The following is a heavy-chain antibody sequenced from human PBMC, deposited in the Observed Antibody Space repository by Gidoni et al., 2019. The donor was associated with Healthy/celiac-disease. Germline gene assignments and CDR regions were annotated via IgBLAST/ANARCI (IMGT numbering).Heavy chain of an antibody. CDR1: GFTFRSYS. D-gene: IGHD5-12*01. Sequence: EVQLVESGGGLGKPGGSLRLTCAASGFTFRSYSLNWVRQPPGKGLEWVSSSSRSSIYRYYADSLKGRFTISRDNAKNSLYLQMNSLRAEDTAVYYCARLRIRKGMDGYKTNSLDYYGIDVWGQGTTVTVSS. CDR2: SSRSSIYR. J-gene: IGHJ6*02. V-gene: IGHV3-21*06. CDR3: ARLRIRKGMDGYKTNSLDYYGIDV.